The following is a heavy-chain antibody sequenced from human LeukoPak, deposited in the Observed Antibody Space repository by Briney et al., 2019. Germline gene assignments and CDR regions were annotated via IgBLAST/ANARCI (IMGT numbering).Heavy chain of an antibody. CDR3: ARHPTYYYDSSGYLFDS. D-gene: IGHD3-22*01. V-gene: IGHV4-39*01. CDR2: IYYSGST. CDR1: GGSISSSSYY. J-gene: IGHJ4*02. Sequence: SETLSLTCTVSGGSISSSSYYWGWIRQPPGKGLEWIGSIYYSGSTYYNPSLKSRVTISVDTSKNQFSLKLSSVTAADTAVYYCARHPTYYYDSSGYLFDSWGQGTLVTVSS.